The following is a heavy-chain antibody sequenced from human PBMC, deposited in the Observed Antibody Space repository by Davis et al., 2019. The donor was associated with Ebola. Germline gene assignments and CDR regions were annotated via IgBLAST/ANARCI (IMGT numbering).Heavy chain of an antibody. Sequence: GESLKISCAASGFTFYRYEMNWVRQAPGKGLEWVSGISGSGGDTYYADSVKGRFTISRDNSERTLFMQMKSLRVEDTAVFYCAKSDWNDVSDYWGQGTLVTVSS. CDR3: AKSDWNDVSDY. CDR2: ISGSGGDT. CDR1: GFTFYRYE. J-gene: IGHJ4*02. V-gene: IGHV3-23*01. D-gene: IGHD1-1*01.